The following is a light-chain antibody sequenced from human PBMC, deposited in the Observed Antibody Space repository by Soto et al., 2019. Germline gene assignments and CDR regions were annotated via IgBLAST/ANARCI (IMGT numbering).Light chain of an antibody. CDR3: QQSYSIPYT. CDR2: VAS. V-gene: IGKV1-39*01. J-gene: IGKJ2*01. CDR1: QSISSY. Sequence: DIQTTQSPSSLSASVGDRVTITCRASQSISSYLNWYQVKPGKAPKLLTYVASSLQSGVPSRFSGSGSGTDFTLTISSLQPEDFATYYCQQSYSIPYTFGQGTKIEIK.